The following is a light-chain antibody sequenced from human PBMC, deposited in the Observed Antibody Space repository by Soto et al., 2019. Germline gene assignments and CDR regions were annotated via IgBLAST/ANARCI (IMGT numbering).Light chain of an antibody. CDR3: QQYGAYPLT. Sequence: EIVLTQSPGTLSLSPGERATLSCRASQSVRSTYLAWYQQKPGLAPRLLIFGVSNRATGIPDRFSGSGSGTDCTLTISRLEPEEVAVYYCQQYGAYPLTFGGGTRLEIK. CDR1: QSVRSTY. V-gene: IGKV3-20*01. CDR2: GVS. J-gene: IGKJ4*01.